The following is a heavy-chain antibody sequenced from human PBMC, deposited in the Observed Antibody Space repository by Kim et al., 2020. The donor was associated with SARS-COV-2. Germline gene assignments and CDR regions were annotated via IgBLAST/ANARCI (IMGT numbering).Heavy chain of an antibody. J-gene: IGHJ3*02. CDR2: INHSGST. Sequence: SETLSLTCAVYGGSFSGYYWSWIRQPPGKGLEWIGEINHSGSTNYNPSLKSRVTISVDTSKNQFSLKLSSVTAADTAVYYCARQRKRNSWIQLWLNDAFDIWGQGTMVTVSS. CDR1: GGSFSGYY. D-gene: IGHD5-18*01. CDR3: ARQRKRNSWIQLWLNDAFDI. V-gene: IGHV4-34*01.